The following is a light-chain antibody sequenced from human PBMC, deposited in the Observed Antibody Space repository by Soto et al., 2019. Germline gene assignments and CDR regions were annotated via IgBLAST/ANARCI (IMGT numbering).Light chain of an antibody. J-gene: IGKJ3*01. Sequence: IQLTQSPSSLSASVGDGVSITCRASQDIGTYLAWYQQTPGKAPKLLIYAASTLQSGVPSRFSGSGSGTNFTLTISSLQPEDFATYYCQQLNYSLFTFGPGTKVDIK. CDR3: QQLNYSLFT. CDR1: QDIGTY. V-gene: IGKV1-9*01. CDR2: AAS.